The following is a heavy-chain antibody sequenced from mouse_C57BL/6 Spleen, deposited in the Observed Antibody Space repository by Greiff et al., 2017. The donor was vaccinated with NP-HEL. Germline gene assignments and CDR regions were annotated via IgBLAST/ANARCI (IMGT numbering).Heavy chain of an antibody. D-gene: IGHD2-5*01. V-gene: IGHV3-6*01. CDR2: IRYDGSN. CDR1: GYSITRGYY. Sequence: EVKLQESGPGLFHPSQSLSLTCSVPGYSITRGYYLNCIRHFPGNKLEWMGYIRYDGSNNYNPSLKNRISITRDTSKNQFFLKLNSVTTEDTATYYCARAGSNYEGFAYWGQGTLVTVSA. CDR3: ARAGSNYEGFAY. J-gene: IGHJ3*01.